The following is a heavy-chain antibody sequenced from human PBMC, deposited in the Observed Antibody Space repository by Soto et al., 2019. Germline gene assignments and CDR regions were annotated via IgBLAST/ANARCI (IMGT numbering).Heavy chain of an antibody. D-gene: IGHD5-12*01. J-gene: IGHJ6*02. CDR1: GGSISSDDYY. V-gene: IGHV4-30-4*01. Sequence: SETLSLTCSVSGGSISSDDYYWSWVRQSTERGLEWLGYIHYNGGTYYNPALKSRLTVSLETSKSQFSLTLRSVTAADSAVYFCTRVDIVLTDSRYFYGMDVWGQGTSVTVS. CDR3: TRVDIVLTDSRYFYGMDV. CDR2: IHYNGGT.